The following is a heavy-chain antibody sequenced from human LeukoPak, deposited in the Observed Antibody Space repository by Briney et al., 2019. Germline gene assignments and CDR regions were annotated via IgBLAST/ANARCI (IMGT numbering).Heavy chain of an antibody. J-gene: IGHJ4*02. CDR1: GDTLSSYG. V-gene: IGHV1-69*04. Sequence: ASVKVSCKTSGDTLSSYGISWVRQAPGQGLEWMGRIIPIVGSTNYAEKLQGRVTITADKSTSTVYMELSSLRSEDTAVYYCARHYGGLDDYWGQGTLIIVSS. CDR3: ARHYGGLDDY. D-gene: IGHD4-23*01. CDR2: IIPIVGST.